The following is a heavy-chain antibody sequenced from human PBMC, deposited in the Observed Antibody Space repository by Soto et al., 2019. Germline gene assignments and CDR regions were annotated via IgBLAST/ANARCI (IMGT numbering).Heavy chain of an antibody. V-gene: IGHV1-18*01. Sequence: WASVKVSCKASGYTFTSYGISWVRQAPGQGLEWMGWISAYNGNTNYAQKLQGRVTMTTDTSTSTAYMELRSLRSDDTAVYYCARDIVVVPAAIVSGYYYYGMDVWGQGTTVTVSS. CDR2: ISAYNGNT. J-gene: IGHJ6*02. CDR1: GYTFTSYG. D-gene: IGHD2-2*02. CDR3: ARDIVVVPAAIVSGYYYYGMDV.